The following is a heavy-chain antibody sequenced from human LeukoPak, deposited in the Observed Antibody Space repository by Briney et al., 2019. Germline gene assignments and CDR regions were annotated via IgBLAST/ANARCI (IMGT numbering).Heavy chain of an antibody. CDR1: GFTFSSYA. J-gene: IGHJ4*02. Sequence: GXXLRLSCAASGFTFSSYAMSWVRQAPGKGLEWVSATSGSGDGTFYADSVKGRFTISRDNSKNTLYLQMNSLRAEDTAIYYCAKLRDFFDSSGQFDYWGQGTLVTVSS. D-gene: IGHD3-22*01. CDR3: AKLRDFFDSSGQFDY. CDR2: TSGSGDGT. V-gene: IGHV3-23*01.